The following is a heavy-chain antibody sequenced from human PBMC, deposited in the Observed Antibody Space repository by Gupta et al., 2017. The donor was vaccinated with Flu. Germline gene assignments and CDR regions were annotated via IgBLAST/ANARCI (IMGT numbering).Heavy chain of an antibody. Sequence: EVQLLESGGGLVQPGGSLRLSCAASGFTFGHYVMSWVRQAPGKGLEWVSGISGLGTTTYYADYVKGRCTISRDNSKNTLYLQMSRLRVEDKARYFWAKDNPTYWTGSSCFSGHSDYWGRGTLVTVSS. CDR3: AKDNPTYWTGSSCFSGHSDY. J-gene: IGHJ4*02. CDR2: ISGLGTTT. CDR1: GFTFGHYV. D-gene: IGHD6-6*01. V-gene: IGHV3-23*01.